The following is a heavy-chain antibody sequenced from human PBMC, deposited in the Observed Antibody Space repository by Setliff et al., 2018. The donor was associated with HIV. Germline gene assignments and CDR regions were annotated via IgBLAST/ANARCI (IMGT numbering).Heavy chain of an antibody. CDR3: ARVPPEYSSSSQAFDI. Sequence: ETLSLTCTVSGGFISSYWWSWIRQPPGKGLEWIGYIYTTGSTNYNPSLTSRVTISVDTSKNKFSLKMRSVTAADTAVYYCARVPPEYSSSSQAFDIWGQGTKVTVSS. V-gene: IGHV4-59*01. J-gene: IGHJ3*02. CDR1: GGFISSYW. CDR2: IYTTGST. D-gene: IGHD6-6*01.